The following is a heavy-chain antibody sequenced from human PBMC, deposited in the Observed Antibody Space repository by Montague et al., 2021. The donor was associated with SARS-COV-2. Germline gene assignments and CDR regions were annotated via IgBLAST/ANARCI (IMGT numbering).Heavy chain of an antibody. CDR2: VYYTGDT. J-gene: IGHJ3*02. CDR3: ARSVAAAGPGSFDI. CDR1: GASNRTYY. V-gene: IGHV4-59*01. Sequence: SETLSLTCSVSGASNRTYYRNWIRQAPGKGLEWIGYVYYTGDTNXNPSLRGRATISLDASEAQFSLSIHSMTAADTAIYYCARSVAAAGPGSFDIWGQGTIVTVSS. D-gene: IGHD6-13*01.